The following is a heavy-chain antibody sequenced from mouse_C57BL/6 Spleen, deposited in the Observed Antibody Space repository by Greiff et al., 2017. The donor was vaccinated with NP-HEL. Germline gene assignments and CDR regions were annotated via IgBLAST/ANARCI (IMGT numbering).Heavy chain of an antibody. CDR2: IDPSDSET. CDR3: ARGRDWVYFDY. D-gene: IGHD4-1*01. V-gene: IGHV1-52*01. CDR1: GYTFTSYW. J-gene: IGHJ2*01. Sequence: QVQLKQPGAELVRPGSSVKLSCKASGYTFTSYWMHWVQQRPIQGLEWIGNIDPSDSETHYNQKFKDKATLTVDKSSSTAYMQLSSLTSEDSAVYYCARGRDWVYFDYWGQGTTLTVSS.